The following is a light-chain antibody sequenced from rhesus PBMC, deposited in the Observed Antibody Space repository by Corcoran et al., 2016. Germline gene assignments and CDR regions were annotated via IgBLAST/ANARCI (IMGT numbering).Light chain of an antibody. CDR3: QQSSNLST. CDR1: QSVGSY. CDR2: GAS. Sequence: ETVVTQSPATLSLSPGERATLSCRASQSVGSYLAWYQQKPGQAPRLLIYGASSRANGIPDRFSGSGSGTDFTLTISSLEPEDVGVYYCQQSSNLSTFGGGTKVELK. V-gene: IGKV3-24*04. J-gene: IGKJ4*01.